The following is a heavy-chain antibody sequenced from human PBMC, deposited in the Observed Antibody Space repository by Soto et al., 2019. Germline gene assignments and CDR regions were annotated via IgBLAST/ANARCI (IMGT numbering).Heavy chain of an antibody. D-gene: IGHD2-2*01. J-gene: IGHJ5*02. CDR3: ARDHCSSISCYRGSNWFDP. CDR1: GGSSSSGGYY. CDR2: IYYSGST. V-gene: IGHV4-31*03. Sequence: PSETLSLTCPFSGGSSSSGGYYWSWIRQHPGKGLEWIGYIYYSGSTYYNPSLKSRVTISVDTSKNQFSLKLSSVTAADTAVYYCARDHCSSISCYRGSNWFDPWGQGTLVTVSS.